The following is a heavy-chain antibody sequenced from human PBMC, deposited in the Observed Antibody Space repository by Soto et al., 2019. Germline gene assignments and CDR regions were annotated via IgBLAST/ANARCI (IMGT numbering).Heavy chain of an antibody. J-gene: IGHJ4*02. D-gene: IGHD6-13*01. CDR1: GFIFSSYS. Sequence: PGGSLRLSCAASGFIFSSYSMNWVRQAPGKGLEWVSSISSSSSYIYYADSVKGRFTISRDNAKNSLYLQMNSLRAEDTAVYYCARIIDSSSWDLDYWGQGTLVTVSS. CDR3: ARIIDSSSWDLDY. V-gene: IGHV3-21*01. CDR2: ISSSSSYI.